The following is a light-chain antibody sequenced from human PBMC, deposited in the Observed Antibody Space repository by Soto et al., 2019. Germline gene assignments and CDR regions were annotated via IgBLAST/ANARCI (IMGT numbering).Light chain of an antibody. V-gene: IGKV3-20*01. CDR1: QTVGSN. J-gene: IGKJ5*01. CDR3: QQSGSSPST. CDR2: GAS. Sequence: QSPATLSLPPGERATLSCRASQTVGSNLAWYQHRPGQAPRLLIYGASTRATGIPARFSGSGSGTDFTLTISRLEPEDFTVYYCQQSGSSPSTFAHGRRLEIK.